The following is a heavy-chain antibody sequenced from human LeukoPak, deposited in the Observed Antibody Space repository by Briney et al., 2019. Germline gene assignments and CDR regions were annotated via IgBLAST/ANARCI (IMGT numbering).Heavy chain of an antibody. D-gene: IGHD6-19*01. CDR2: ISSSSSYI. V-gene: IGHV3-21*01. CDR1: GFTFSSYS. CDR3: ARVVSSGLNWFDP. Sequence: PGGSLRLSCAASGFTFSSYSMNWVRQAPGKGLEWVSSISSSSSYIYYADSVKGRFTISRDNAKNSLYLQMNSLRVEDTAVYYCARVVSSGLNWFDPWGQGTLVTVSS. J-gene: IGHJ5*02.